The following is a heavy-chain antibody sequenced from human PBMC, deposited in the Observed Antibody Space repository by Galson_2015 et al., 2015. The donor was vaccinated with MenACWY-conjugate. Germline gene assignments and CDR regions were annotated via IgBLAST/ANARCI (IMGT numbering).Heavy chain of an antibody. CDR2: IKQDGSGK. D-gene: IGHD6-19*01. CDR1: GFTFSNSW. J-gene: IGHJ3*01. V-gene: IGHV3-7*01. CDR3: ARAKEQWLSKTFDL. Sequence: SLRLSCATPGFTFSNSWMGWVRQAPGKGLEWVANIKQDGSGKYYVDSVKGRFIISRDNAKNSLFLQMDSLRAEDTALYYCARAKEQWLSKTFDLWGQGTMVTVSS.